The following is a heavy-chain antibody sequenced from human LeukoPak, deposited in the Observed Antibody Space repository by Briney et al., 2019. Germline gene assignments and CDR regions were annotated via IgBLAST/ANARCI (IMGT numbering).Heavy chain of an antibody. CDR2: GDYSGST. J-gene: IGHJ4*02. V-gene: IGHV4-39*01. CDR1: GDSFSSVTDY. D-gene: IGHD3-3*01. Sequence: PSETLSLTCTVSGDSFSSVTDYWAWIRQPPGKGLEWIASGDYSGSTYYNPSLKSRVTISVDTSKNQFSLKLSSVTAADTAVYYCARTTSVLRFLEWPGHFDYWGQGTLVTVSS. CDR3: ARTTSVLRFLEWPGHFDY.